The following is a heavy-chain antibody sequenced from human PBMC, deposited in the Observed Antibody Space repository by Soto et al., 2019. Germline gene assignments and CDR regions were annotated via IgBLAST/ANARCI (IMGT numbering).Heavy chain of an antibody. CDR3: ARSGSGTYYDILTGYT. CDR2: INSDGSRT. CDR1: GFTFSRHW. J-gene: IGHJ4*02. D-gene: IGHD3-9*01. Sequence: GGSLRLSCAASGFTFSRHWMYWVRQVPGKGLVWVSRINSDGSRTNYADSVKGRFTISRDNAKNTLYLQMNSLRAEDTAVYYCARSGSGTYYDILTGYTWGQGT. V-gene: IGHV3-74*01.